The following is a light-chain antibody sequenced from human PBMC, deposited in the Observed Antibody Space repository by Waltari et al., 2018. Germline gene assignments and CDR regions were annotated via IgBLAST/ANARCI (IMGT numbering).Light chain of an antibody. CDR2: GDS. Sequence: QSVLAQPPSVSGAPGQRVTISCTGSSSSIGAGHHVHWYQEFPGTAPKLLIYGDSNRPSGVPDRFSGSKSGTSASLAITGLQAEDEANYYCQSFDTSLGAIFGGGTKVTVL. CDR1: SSSIGAGHH. J-gene: IGLJ2*01. CDR3: QSFDTSLGAI. V-gene: IGLV1-40*01.